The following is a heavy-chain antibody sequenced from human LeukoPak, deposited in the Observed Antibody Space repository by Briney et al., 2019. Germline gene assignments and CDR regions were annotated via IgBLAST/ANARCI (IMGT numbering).Heavy chain of an antibody. J-gene: IGHJ4*02. D-gene: IGHD5-18*01. CDR1: GGSISSGGYY. V-gene: IGHV4-31*03. CDR2: IYYSGST. CDR3: ARAYRIQLWFPD. Sequence: SQTLSLTCTVSGGSISSGGYYWSWIRQHPGTGLEWTGYIYYSGSTYYNPSLKSRVTISVDTSKNQFSLKLSSVTAADTAVYYCARAYRIQLWFPDWGQGTLVTVSS.